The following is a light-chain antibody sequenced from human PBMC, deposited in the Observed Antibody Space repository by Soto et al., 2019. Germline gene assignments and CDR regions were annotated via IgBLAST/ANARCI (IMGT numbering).Light chain of an antibody. J-gene: IGKJ2*01. CDR3: HQYNRSPRT. CDR2: ATS. V-gene: IGKV3-20*01. Sequence: EIVLTQSPGTLSLSPGETATLSCRASQSGGSYLAWYQQKPGQAPRLLIYATSSRAAGIPDRFSGSGSGTEFTLTIITLEPEDFAVYYCHQYNRSPRTFGQGTKLEIK. CDR1: QSGGSY.